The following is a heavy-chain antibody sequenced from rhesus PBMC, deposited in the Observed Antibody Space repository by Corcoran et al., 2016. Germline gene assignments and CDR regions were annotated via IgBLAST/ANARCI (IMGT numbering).Heavy chain of an antibody. CDR2: IFSNSECN. V-gene: IGHV4S12*01. D-gene: IGHD1-44*01. CDR1: GGSISSGSYY. Sequence: QVQLQESGPGVVKPSETLSLTCAVSGGSISSGSYYWTWIRQPPGKGLEGIGGIFSNSECNIYNPSLKSRVTISKDTSKNQFSLTRTSVTAADTAVYFCAKSGAPIAPVDFWGQGVLVTVSS. CDR3: AKSGAPIAPVDF. J-gene: IGHJ4*01.